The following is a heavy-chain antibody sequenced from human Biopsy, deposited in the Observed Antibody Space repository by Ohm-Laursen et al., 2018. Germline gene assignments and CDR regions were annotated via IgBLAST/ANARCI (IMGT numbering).Heavy chain of an antibody. CDR3: VRGVDYYDPYHYYALDV. Sequence: TLSLTCAVYGESFNGYYWSWIRQIPGKGLEWIGEINHSGITNYNPSHKSRVTISVDTSKNQFPLKVRSVTAADTAVYYCVRGVDYYDPYHYYALDVWGQGTTVTVSS. J-gene: IGHJ6*02. CDR2: INHSGIT. V-gene: IGHV4-34*01. CDR1: GESFNGYY. D-gene: IGHD3-22*01.